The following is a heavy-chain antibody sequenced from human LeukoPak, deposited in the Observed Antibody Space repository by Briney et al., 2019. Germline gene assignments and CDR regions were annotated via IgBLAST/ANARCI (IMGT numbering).Heavy chain of an antibody. J-gene: IGHJ4*02. CDR1: GFSFSSHW. Sequence: GGSLRLSCSASGFSFSSHWMNWVRQTPGKGLEWVGIINTDGSEKNYVDSVRGRFTISRDNAKNSLYLQMNSLRAEDTAVYYCARSNHGPDYWGQGTLVTVS. V-gene: IGHV3-7*01. CDR3: ARSNHGPDY. CDR2: INTDGSEK. D-gene: IGHD1-14*01.